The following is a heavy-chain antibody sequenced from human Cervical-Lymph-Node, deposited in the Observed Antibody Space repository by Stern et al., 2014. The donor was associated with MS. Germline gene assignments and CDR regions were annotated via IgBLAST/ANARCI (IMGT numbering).Heavy chain of an antibody. Sequence: EVQLVESGPEVKRPGESLKISCQASGYTFTSYWIGWVRQMPGKGLEWIAIIFPGGSDIRYSPSCQGQVTISAEKSSSTAYLQWNNLKASDTAIYYCARQRYFDYWGQGTLVTVSS. CDR1: GYTFTSYW. CDR3: ARQRYFDY. V-gene: IGHV5-51*01. J-gene: IGHJ4*02. CDR2: IFPGGSDI.